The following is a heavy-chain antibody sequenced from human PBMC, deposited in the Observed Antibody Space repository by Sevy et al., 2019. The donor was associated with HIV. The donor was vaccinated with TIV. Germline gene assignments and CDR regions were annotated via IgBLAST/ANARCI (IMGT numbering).Heavy chain of an antibody. D-gene: IGHD2-2*01. CDR2: IKQDGSEK. V-gene: IGHV3-7*01. Sequence: GGYLRLSCAASGFTFSSYWMSWVRQAPGKGLEWVANIKQDGSEKYYVDSVKGRFTISRDNANNSLYLQMNSLLAEDTAVYYCARDRNCRSTSCYSDWYYYYYYGMDVWGQGTTVTVSS. J-gene: IGHJ6*02. CDR1: GFTFSSYW. CDR3: ARDRNCRSTSCYSDWYYYYYYGMDV.